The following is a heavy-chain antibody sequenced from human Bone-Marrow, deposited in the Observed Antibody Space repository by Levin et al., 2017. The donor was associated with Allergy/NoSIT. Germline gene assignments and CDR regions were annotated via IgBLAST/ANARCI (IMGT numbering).Heavy chain of an antibody. CDR3: ARVDGVTRGWYFDL. J-gene: IGHJ2*01. D-gene: IGHD4-17*01. Sequence: GGSLRLSCAASGFTFSSYWMHWVRQAPGKGLVWVSRINSDGSSTSYADSVKGRFTISRDNAKNTLYLQMNSLRAEDTAVYYCARVDGVTRGWYFDLWGRGTLVTVSS. V-gene: IGHV3-74*01. CDR2: INSDGSST. CDR1: GFTFSSYW.